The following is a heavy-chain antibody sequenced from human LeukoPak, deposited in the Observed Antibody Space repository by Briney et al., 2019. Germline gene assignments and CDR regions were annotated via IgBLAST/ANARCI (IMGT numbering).Heavy chain of an antibody. D-gene: IGHD6-13*01. Sequence: SGTLSLTCTVSGGSISSYYWSWIRQPPGKGLEWIGYIYYSGSTNYNPSLKSRVTISVDTSKNQFSLKLSSVTAADTAVYYCARGGYSSSWYFRGAFDIWGQGTMVTVSS. CDR1: GGSISSYY. V-gene: IGHV4-59*01. CDR3: ARGGYSSSWYFRGAFDI. CDR2: IYYSGST. J-gene: IGHJ3*02.